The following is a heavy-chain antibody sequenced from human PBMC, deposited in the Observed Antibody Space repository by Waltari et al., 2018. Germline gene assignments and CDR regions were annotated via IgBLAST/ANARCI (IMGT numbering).Heavy chain of an antibody. CDR2: KKPDGSEK. CDR3: ASGGGRPFDY. D-gene: IGHD3-16*01. CDR1: GFTFSTPW. J-gene: IGHJ4*02. Sequence: EVQLVESGGALVQPGGSVRLSCAASGFTFSTPWMCWVRQTPGWVWATESRGRGREGGPKKKPDGSEKYYGDSGKGRFTISRDKAKNSLYLQMNSLRAEDTAVYFCASGGGRPFDYWGQGTLVTVSS. V-gene: IGHV3-7*01.